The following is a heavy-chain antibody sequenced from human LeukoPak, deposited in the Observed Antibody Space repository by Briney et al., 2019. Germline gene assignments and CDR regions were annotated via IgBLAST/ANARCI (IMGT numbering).Heavy chain of an antibody. D-gene: IGHD3-16*01. CDR1: GYGFTSYW. CDR3: ARFGSSSLRTPHFDY. Sequence: GESLKISCKASGYGFTSYWIVWVRQMPGKGLEWMGIIYPGDSNTRDSPSFQGQVTISADKSINTAYLQWSSLKASDTAMYYCARFGSSSLRTPHFDYWGQGTLVTVSS. J-gene: IGHJ4*02. CDR2: IYPGDSNT. V-gene: IGHV5-51*01.